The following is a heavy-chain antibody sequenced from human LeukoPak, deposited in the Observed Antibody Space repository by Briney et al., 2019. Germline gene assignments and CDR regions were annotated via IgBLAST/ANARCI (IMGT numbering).Heavy chain of an antibody. CDR2: ISGSGGST. D-gene: IGHD3-22*01. J-gene: IGHJ4*02. Sequence: GGSLRLSCAASGFTFSSYDMSWVRQAPGKGLEWVSAISGSGGSTYYADSVKGRFTISRDNSKNTLYLQMNSLRAEDTAVYYCAKGLITYYYDSSGFDYWGQGTLVTVSS. V-gene: IGHV3-23*01. CDR1: GFTFSSYD. CDR3: AKGLITYYYDSSGFDY.